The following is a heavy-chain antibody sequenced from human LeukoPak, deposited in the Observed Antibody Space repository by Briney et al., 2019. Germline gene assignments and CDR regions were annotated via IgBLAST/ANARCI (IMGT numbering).Heavy chain of an antibody. D-gene: IGHD4-17*01. J-gene: IGHJ3*02. CDR3: AKDTTSDGDYAFAFDI. CDR1: GFTFSSYA. Sequence: PGGSLRLSCAASGFTFSSYATSWVRQAPGKGLEWVSAISGSGGSTYYADSVKGRFTISRDNSKNTLYLQMNSLRAEDTAVYYCAKDTTSDGDYAFAFDIWGQGTMVTVSS. V-gene: IGHV3-23*01. CDR2: ISGSGGST.